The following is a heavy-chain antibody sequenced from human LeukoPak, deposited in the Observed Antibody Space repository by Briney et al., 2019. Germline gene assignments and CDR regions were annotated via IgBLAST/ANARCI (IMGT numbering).Heavy chain of an antibody. CDR1: GGSFSGYY. CDR3: AREYYYDSSGNRYAFDI. V-gene: IGHV4-34*01. CDR2: INHSGST. D-gene: IGHD3-22*01. J-gene: IGHJ3*02. Sequence: SETLSLTCAVYGGSFSGYYWSWIRQPPGKGLEWIGEINHSGSTNYNPSLKSRVTMSVDTSKNQFSLKLSSVTAADTAVYYCAREYYYDSSGNRYAFDIWGQGTMVTVSS.